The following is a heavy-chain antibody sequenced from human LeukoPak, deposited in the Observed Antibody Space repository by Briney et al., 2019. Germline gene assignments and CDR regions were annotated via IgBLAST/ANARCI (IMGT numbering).Heavy chain of an antibody. J-gene: IGHJ4*02. V-gene: IGHV3-23*01. Sequence: GESLRLSCAASGFTFSSYAMSWVRQAPGKGLEWVSGINTSGGSTAYADSVKGRFTISRDNPRNTLYMQMNNLRAEDTALYYCAIMHPYYDGNGYWVQWGQGTLVTVSS. CDR2: INTSGGST. CDR3: AIMHPYYDGNGYWVQ. CDR1: GFTFSSYA. D-gene: IGHD3-22*01.